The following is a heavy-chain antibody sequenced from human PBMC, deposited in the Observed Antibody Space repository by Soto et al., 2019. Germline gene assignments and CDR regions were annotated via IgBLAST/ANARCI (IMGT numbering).Heavy chain of an antibody. Sequence: SGPTLVNPTEPLTLTCTFSGFSLTSPGMCVSWIRQSPGKALEWLALIERDDDDKYYSTSLKTRNTISKDTRKNQVVMTMANMEPADTATYYCALSIRGPRRFNGMDVWGQGTTVTVSS. D-gene: IGHD1-20*01. V-gene: IGHV2-70*13. J-gene: IGHJ6*02. CDR2: IERDDDDK. CDR1: GFSLTSPGMC. CDR3: ALSIRGPRRFNGMDV.